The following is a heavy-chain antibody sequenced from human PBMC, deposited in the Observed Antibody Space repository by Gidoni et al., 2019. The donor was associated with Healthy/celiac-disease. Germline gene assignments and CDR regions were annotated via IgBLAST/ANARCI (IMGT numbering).Heavy chain of an antibody. CDR3: ARDSGTSGELLPDGFREDY. V-gene: IGHV3-21*01. D-gene: IGHD1-26*01. CDR2: ISSSSSYR. CDR1: GFTFSRFR. J-gene: IGHJ4*02. Sequence: EVQLVESGGGLVKPGGSLRLSCAASGFTFSRFRMNWVRQAPGKGLEWVSSISSSSSYRYYADSVKGRFTISRDNAKNTLYLQMNSLRAEDTAVYYCARDSGTSGELLPDGFREDYWGQGTLVTVSS.